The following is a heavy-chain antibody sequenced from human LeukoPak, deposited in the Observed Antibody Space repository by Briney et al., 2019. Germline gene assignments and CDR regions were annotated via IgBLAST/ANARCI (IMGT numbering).Heavy chain of an antibody. D-gene: IGHD2-15*01. CDR3: AKTSVGEGRIIGSGYFDN. CDR2: ISDSGTTT. J-gene: IGHJ4*02. Sequence: PGGSLRLSCAASGFAFSTYAMTWVRQAPGQGLEWVSGISDSGTTTYYADSVKGRFTISRDNSKNTLYLQMNSLRAEDTAVYYCAKTSVGEGRIIGSGYFDNWGQGTLVTVSS. CDR1: GFAFSTYA. V-gene: IGHV3-23*01.